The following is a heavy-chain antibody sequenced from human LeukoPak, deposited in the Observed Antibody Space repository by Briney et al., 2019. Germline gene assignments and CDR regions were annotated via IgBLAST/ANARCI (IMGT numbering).Heavy chain of an antibody. V-gene: IGHV3-66*01. D-gene: IGHD1-1*01. J-gene: IGHJ4*02. Sequence: GGSLRLSCAASGFTVSSNYMSWVRQAPGKGLEWVSVIYSGGSTYYADSVKGRFTISRDNSKNTLYLQMNSLRAEDTAVYYCARVSNWNYFDYWGQGTLVTVSS. CDR3: ARVSNWNYFDY. CDR1: GFTVSSNY. CDR2: IYSGGST.